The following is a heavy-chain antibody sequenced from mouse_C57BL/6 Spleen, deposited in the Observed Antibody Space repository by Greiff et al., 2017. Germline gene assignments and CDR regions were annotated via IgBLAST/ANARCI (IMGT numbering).Heavy chain of an antibody. J-gene: IGHJ4*01. V-gene: IGHV5-16*01. CDR1: GFTFSDYY. CDR3: ARGDGYDGYYYAMDY. D-gene: IGHD2-2*01. CDR2: INYDGSST. Sequence: EVQVVESEGGLVQPGSSMKLSCTASGFTFSDYYMAWVRQVPEKGLEWVANINYDGSSTYYLDSLKSRFIISRDNAKNILYLQMSSLNSEDTATYYCARGDGYDGYYYAMDYWGQGTSVTVSS.